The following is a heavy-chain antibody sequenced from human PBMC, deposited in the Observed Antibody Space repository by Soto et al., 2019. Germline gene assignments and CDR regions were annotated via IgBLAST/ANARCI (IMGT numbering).Heavy chain of an antibody. CDR2: INSNGGST. CDR3: TRARTGTRSAFDI. D-gene: IGHD2-8*02. J-gene: IGHJ3*02. V-gene: IGHV1-46*03. Sequence: QAQLVQSGAEVKKPGASVKVSCKASGDTFTTYYFHWVRQAPGQGLEWMGIINSNGGSTTYVQKFQGRATMTRDTSTSTVYMELTSLRSEDTALYYCTRARTGTRSAFDIWGQGTMVTVSS. CDR1: GDTFTTYY.